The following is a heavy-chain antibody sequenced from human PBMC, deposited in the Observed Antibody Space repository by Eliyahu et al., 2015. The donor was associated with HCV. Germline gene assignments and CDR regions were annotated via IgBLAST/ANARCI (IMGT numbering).Heavy chain of an antibody. CDR3: ARVRGTLLWFGEGNDAFDI. CDR2: ISSSSTYI. Sequence: EVQLVESGGGLVKPGGSLRLSCAASGFTFSSYSMNWVRQAPGKGLEWVSSISSSSTYIYYADSVKGRFTISRDNAKNSLYLQMNSLRAEDTAVYYCARVRGTLLWFGEGNDAFDIWGQGTMVTVSS. CDR1: GFTFSSYS. J-gene: IGHJ3*02. D-gene: IGHD3-10*01. V-gene: IGHV3-21*01.